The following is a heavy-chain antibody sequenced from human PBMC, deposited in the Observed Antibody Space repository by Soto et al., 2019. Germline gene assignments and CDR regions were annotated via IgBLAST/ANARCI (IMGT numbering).Heavy chain of an antibody. Sequence: GGSLRLSCAASGFTFSSYSMNWVRQAPGKGLEWVSSISSRSSFIYYADSVKGRFTISRDNAKNSLYLQMNSLRAEDTAVYYCARVIEVDCSSTSCTRSVPTYYGMDVWGQGTTVTVSS. V-gene: IGHV3-21*01. CDR3: ARVIEVDCSSTSCTRSVPTYYGMDV. J-gene: IGHJ6*02. CDR2: ISSRSSFI. CDR1: GFTFSSYS. D-gene: IGHD2-2*01.